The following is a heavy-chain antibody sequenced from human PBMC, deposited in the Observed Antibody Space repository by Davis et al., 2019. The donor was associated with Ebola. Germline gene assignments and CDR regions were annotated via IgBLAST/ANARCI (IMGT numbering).Heavy chain of an antibody. CDR3: ARGEIVVVPAALDY. Sequence: GSLRLSCTVSGGSFSSYYWRCIRQAPGKGLEWIGYISCSGSTNYNPSLKSRITISVETSKNQFSLKLSSVTAAETAVYYCARGEIVVVPAALDYWGQGTLVTVSS. CDR2: ISCSGST. J-gene: IGHJ4*02. D-gene: IGHD2-2*01. CDR1: GGSFSSYY. V-gene: IGHV4-59*12.